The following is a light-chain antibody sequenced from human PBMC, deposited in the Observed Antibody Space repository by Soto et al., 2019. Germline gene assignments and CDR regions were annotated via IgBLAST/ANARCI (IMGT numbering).Light chain of an antibody. CDR1: QSIHTW. V-gene: IGKV1-5*03. Sequence: DIQMTQSPSTLSASVGDRVTITCRASQSIHTWLAWYQQKPGKAPTLLIYRASSLESGVPSRFSGRGSGTELTLTISSLQPDDFATYYCQQYESYPRTFGGGTKVEI. CDR3: QQYESYPRT. CDR2: RAS. J-gene: IGKJ4*01.